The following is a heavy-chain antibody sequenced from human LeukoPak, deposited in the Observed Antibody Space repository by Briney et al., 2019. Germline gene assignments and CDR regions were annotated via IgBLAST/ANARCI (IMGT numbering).Heavy chain of an antibody. V-gene: IGHV3-30-3*01. D-gene: IGHD6-19*01. CDR3: ARDPGYSSGWYRYFDY. CDR2: ISYDGSNK. J-gene: IGHJ4*02. CDR1: GFTFSSYA. Sequence: GGSLRLSCAASGFTFSSYAMHWVRQAPGKGLGLVAVISYDGSNKYYADSVKGRFTISRDNSKNTLYLQMNSLRAEDTAVYYCARDPGYSSGWYRYFDYWGQGTLVTVSS.